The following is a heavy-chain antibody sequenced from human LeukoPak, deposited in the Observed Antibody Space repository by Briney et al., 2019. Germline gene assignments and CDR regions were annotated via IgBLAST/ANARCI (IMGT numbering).Heavy chain of an antibody. J-gene: IGHJ4*02. Sequence: GGSLRLSCAASGFTFSSYEMNWVRQAPGKGLEWVSYISSSGSTIYYADSVKGRFTISRDNAKNSLYLQMNSLRAEDTAVYYCARADTTYCGGDCYFDYWGQGTLVTVSS. V-gene: IGHV3-48*03. CDR2: ISSSGSTI. D-gene: IGHD2-21*02. CDR3: ARADTTYCGGDCYFDY. CDR1: GFTFSSYE.